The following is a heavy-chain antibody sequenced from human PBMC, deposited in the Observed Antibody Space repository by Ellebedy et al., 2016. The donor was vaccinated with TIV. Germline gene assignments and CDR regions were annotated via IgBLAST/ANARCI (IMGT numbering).Heavy chain of an antibody. J-gene: IGHJ4*02. CDR2: MADYDGRT. D-gene: IGHD7-27*01. V-gene: IGHV3-23*01. Sequence: GESLKISCAASGFIFSNDVMAWLRQVPGKRLEWVSAMADYDGRTFYADSVRGRFTISRDNSGNTLFLQMNSLRAEDTAIYYCTKRAENWGFFDYWGQGARVTVSS. CDR1: GFIFSNDV. CDR3: TKRAENWGFFDY.